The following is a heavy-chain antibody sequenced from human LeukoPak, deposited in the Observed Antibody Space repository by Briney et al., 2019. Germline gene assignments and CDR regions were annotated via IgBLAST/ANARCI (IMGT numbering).Heavy chain of an antibody. CDR2: INPSGGST. CDR1: GYTFTSYY. Sequence: GASVKVSCKASGYTFTSYYMHWVRQAPGQGLEWMGIINPSGGSTSYAQKFQGRVTMTRDASTSTVYMELSSLRSEDTAVYYCARYSTVTTLIDYWGQGTLVTVSS. J-gene: IGHJ4*02. D-gene: IGHD4-17*01. V-gene: IGHV1-46*01. CDR3: ARYSTVTTLIDY.